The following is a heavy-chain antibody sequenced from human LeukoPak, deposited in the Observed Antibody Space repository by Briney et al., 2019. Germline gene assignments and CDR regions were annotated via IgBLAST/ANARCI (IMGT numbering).Heavy chain of an antibody. D-gene: IGHD2/OR15-2a*01. CDR3: XRDKNTNRFDY. J-gene: IGHJ4*02. Sequence: KPSETLSLTCTVSGGSISSGGYSWSWIRQHPGKGLEWIGYIYYSGSTYYNPSLKSRVTISVDTSKNQFCLKLSSVTAADTAVYXXXRDKNTNRFDYWGQGTLVTVSS. CDR1: GGSISSGGYS. CDR2: IYYSGST. V-gene: IGHV4-31*03.